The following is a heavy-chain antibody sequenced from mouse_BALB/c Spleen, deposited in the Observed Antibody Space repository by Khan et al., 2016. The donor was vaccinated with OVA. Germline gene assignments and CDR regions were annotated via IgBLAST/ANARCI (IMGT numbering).Heavy chain of an antibody. CDR3: ARDRIDY. CDR2: INPTSGYT. CDR1: GYTFTSYW. J-gene: IGHJ2*01. Sequence: QVQLKESGAELAKPGASVKMSCKASGYTFTSYWMHWIKQRPGQGLEWIGYINPTSGYTDYNQTFKDKATLTADKSSSTAYMQLSSLTSDDSAVYYCARDRIDYGGQGTALTVSS. V-gene: IGHV1-7*01.